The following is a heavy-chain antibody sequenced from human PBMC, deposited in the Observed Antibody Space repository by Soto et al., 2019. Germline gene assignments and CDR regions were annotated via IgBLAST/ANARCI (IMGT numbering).Heavy chain of an antibody. J-gene: IGHJ5*02. CDR1: GGSISSSSYY. CDR3: ARSAKHYDFWRGYPNWFDP. CDR2: IYYSGST. D-gene: IGHD3-3*01. V-gene: IGHV4-39*01. Sequence: QLQLQESGPGLVKPSETLSLTCTVSGGSISSSSYYWGWIRQPPGKGLEWIGSIYYSGSTYYNPSLQRRLTISIDTSKNQFSLSLSSVTAADTAVYYCARSAKHYDFWRGYPNWFDPWGQGTLVTVSS.